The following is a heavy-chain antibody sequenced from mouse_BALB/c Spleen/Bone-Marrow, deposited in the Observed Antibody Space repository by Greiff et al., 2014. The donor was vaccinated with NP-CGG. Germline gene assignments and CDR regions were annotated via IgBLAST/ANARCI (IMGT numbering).Heavy chain of an antibody. J-gene: IGHJ2*01. CDR3: ARHGGSRGYYFDY. V-gene: IGHV5-12-2*01. CDR1: GFTFSSYT. Sequence: VQLKESGGGLVQPGGSLKLSCAASGFTFSSYTMSWVRQTPEKRLEWVAYISNGGGSTYYPDTVKGRFTISRDNGKNTLYLQMSSLKSEDTAMYYCARHGGSRGYYFDYWGQGTTLTVSS. D-gene: IGHD1-1*01. CDR2: ISNGGGST.